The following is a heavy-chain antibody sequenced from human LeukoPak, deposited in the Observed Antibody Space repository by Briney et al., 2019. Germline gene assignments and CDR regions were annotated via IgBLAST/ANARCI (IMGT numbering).Heavy chain of an antibody. CDR3: VRSELNDYSRF. CDR1: GYSIRSGYQ. Sequence: KPSETLSLTCSVSGYSIRSGYQWGWIRQTPGKGLEWMGSINYSGNTFDNMSLKSRVTLSLDMSNNQFFLNLKSVTAADTAIYYCVRSELNDYSRFWGQGILVIVSS. J-gene: IGHJ4*02. V-gene: IGHV4-38-2*02. D-gene: IGHD4-11*01. CDR2: INYSGNT.